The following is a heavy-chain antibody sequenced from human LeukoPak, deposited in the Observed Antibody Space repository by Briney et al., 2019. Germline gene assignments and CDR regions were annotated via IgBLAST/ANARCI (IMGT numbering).Heavy chain of an antibody. CDR3: ASGSSVDCSRTSCPPTDY. V-gene: IGHV3-23*01. Sequence: GGSLRLSCAASGFSFSSYPISWVRQAPGKGLVWISTVSGDGTATYYEDSVKGRFTISRDNSKNTLYVQMNSLRGDDTGVYYCASGSSVDCSRTSCPPTDYWGQGTLVTVSS. D-gene: IGHD2-2*01. CDR1: GFSFSSYP. J-gene: IGHJ4*02. CDR2: VSGDGTAT.